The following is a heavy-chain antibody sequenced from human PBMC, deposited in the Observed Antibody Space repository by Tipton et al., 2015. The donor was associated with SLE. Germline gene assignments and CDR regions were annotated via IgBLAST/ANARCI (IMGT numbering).Heavy chain of an antibody. CDR2: IGQDGGEE. D-gene: IGHD3-10*01. CDR3: AREYQGSFYVNGAFDI. J-gene: IGHJ3*02. CDR1: GFTVSNNW. V-gene: IGHV3-7*01. Sequence: SLRLSCAASGFTVSNNWMTWVRQAPGKGLEWVAHIGQDGGEEFYVDSVRGRFIISRDNAKNSLYLQMNSLSVEDTAVYYCAREYQGSFYVNGAFDIWGQGTMATVSS.